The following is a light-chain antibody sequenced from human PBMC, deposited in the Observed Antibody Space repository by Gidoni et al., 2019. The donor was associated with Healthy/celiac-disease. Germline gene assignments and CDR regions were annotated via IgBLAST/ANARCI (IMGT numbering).Light chain of an antibody. CDR1: QSISSY. V-gene: IGKV1-39*01. CDR2: AAS. Sequence: DIQMTQSPSSLSASVGDRVTITCRASQSISSYLNWYQQKPGKAPKLLIYAASSLQSGVPSRFSGSGSGTDFTLTISSLQPEDFATYYCQQSYSTPPSFGQWTQLEIK. CDR3: QQSYSTPPS. J-gene: IGKJ2*03.